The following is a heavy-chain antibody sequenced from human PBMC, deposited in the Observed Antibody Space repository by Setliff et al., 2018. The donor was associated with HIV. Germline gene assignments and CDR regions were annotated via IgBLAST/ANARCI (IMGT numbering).Heavy chain of an antibody. CDR2: MNPNNGNT. J-gene: IGHJ5*02. Sequence: ASVKVSCKASGYNFTDYDINWVRQATGQGLEWMGWMNPNNGNTGYAEKFQGRVTMTRDTTISTAYMELSSLRSDDTAVYYCARGTAPRPASVLEFLEWLFPNWFDPWGQGTLVTVSS. D-gene: IGHD3-3*02. CDR1: GYNFTDYD. V-gene: IGHV1-8*02. CDR3: ARGTAPRPASVLEFLEWLFPNWFDP.